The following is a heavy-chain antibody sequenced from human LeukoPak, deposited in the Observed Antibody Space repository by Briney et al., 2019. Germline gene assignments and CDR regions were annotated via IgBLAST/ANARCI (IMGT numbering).Heavy chain of an antibody. V-gene: IGHV3-23*01. D-gene: IGHD1-26*01. CDR3: ARGIRPFDY. J-gene: IGHJ4*02. CDR1: GFTFSSYA. CDR2: ISGSGGST. Sequence: GSLRLSCAASGFTFSSYAMSWVRQAPGKGLEWVSAISGSGGSTYYADSVKGRFTISRDNAKNSLYLQMNSLRAEDTAVYYCARGIRPFDYWGQGTLVTVSS.